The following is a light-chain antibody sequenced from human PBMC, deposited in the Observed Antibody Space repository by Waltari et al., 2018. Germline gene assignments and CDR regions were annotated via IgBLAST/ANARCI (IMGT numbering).Light chain of an antibody. Sequence: QSVLTQPPSVSGAPGQRVTIPCTGTNSNIGAGSDVHWYRPLPRSAPTLIIHADLHRPSGVSDRISGSRSGTSASLDITGLRPEDEADYYCQSYDTRLSGPVFGGGTRLTVL. J-gene: IGLJ3*02. CDR3: QSYDTRLSGPV. CDR1: NSNIGAGSD. V-gene: IGLV1-40*01. CDR2: ADL.